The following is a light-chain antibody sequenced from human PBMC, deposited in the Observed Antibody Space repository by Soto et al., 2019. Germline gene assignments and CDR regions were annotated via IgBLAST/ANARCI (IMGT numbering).Light chain of an antibody. CDR2: AAS. CDR3: QKYNSAPYT. V-gene: IGKV1-27*01. J-gene: IGKJ2*01. CDR1: QGSTNY. Sequence: DIQMTQSPSSMSASVRDRVTITCLALQGSTNYLAWYQQRPGKVPKLLIYAASTLQSGVPSRFSGSGSGTDFTLTISSLQPEDVATYYCQKYNSAPYTFGQGTKLEI.